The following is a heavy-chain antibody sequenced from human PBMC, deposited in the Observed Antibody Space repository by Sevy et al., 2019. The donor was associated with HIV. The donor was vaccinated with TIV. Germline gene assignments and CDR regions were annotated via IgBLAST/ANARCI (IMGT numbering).Heavy chain of an antibody. CDR3: AKPAWVSDLFDY. V-gene: IGHV3-9*01. D-gene: IGHD2-21*01. Sequence: GGSLRLSCAASGFTFDDYAMHWVRQAPGKGLEWVSGISWNSGSIGYADSVKGRFTISRDNAKNSLYLQMNSLRAEDTALYYCAKPAWVSDLFDYWGQGTLVTVSS. J-gene: IGHJ4*02. CDR2: ISWNSGSI. CDR1: GFTFDDYA.